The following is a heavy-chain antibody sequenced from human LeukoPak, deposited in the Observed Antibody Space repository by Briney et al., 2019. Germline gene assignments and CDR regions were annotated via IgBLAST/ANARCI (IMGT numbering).Heavy chain of an antibody. CDR2: ISSSSSYI. CDR1: GFTFSSYS. CDR3: ARDRVLDYYDSSGYYPDY. V-gene: IGHV3-21*01. J-gene: IGHJ4*02. Sequence: GGSLRLSCAASGFTFSSYSMNWVRQAPGKGLEWDSSISSSSSYIYYADSVKGRFTISRDNAKNSLYLQMNSLRAEDTAVYYCARDRVLDYYDSSGYYPDYWGQGTLVTVSS. D-gene: IGHD3-22*01.